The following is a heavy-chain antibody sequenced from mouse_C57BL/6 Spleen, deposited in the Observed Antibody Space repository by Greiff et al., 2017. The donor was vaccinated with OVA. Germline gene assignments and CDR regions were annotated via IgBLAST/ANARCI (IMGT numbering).Heavy chain of an antibody. J-gene: IGHJ4*01. CDR3: ARSYDGYYRSLDYAMYY. V-gene: IGHV1-72*01. D-gene: IGHD2-3*01. CDR1: GYTFTSYW. Sequence: VQLQQPGAELVKPGASVKLSCKASGYTFTSYWMHWVKQRPGRGLEWIGRIDPNSGGTKYNEKFKSKATLTVDKPSSTAYIQLSSLTSEDSAVYYCARSYDGYYRSLDYAMYYWGQGTSVTVSS. CDR2: IDPNSGGT.